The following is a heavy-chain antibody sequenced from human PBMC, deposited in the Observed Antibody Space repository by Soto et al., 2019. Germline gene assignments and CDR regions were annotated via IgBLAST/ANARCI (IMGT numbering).Heavy chain of an antibody. Sequence: ASVKVSCKASGYTFTSYYMHWVRQAPGQGLEWMGIINPSGGSTSYAQKFQGRVTMTRDTSTSTVYMELSSLRSEDTAVYYCARVVEYGSSGYYYYGWAFDIWGQGTMVTVSS. CDR3: ARVVEYGSSGYYYYGWAFDI. CDR1: GYTFTSYY. D-gene: IGHD3-22*01. V-gene: IGHV1-46*01. CDR2: INPSGGST. J-gene: IGHJ3*02.